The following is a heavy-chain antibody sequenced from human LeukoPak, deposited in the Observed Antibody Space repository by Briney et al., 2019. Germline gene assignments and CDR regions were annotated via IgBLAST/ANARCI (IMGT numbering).Heavy chain of an antibody. CDR2: MNPNSGNT. D-gene: IGHD3-10*01. Sequence: ASVKVSCKASGYTFTSYDINWVRQATGQGLEWMGWMNPNSGNTGYAQKFQGRVTMTRNTSISTAYMELSSLRSEDTAVYYCARGGITMVRGGYYYMDVWGKGTTVTISS. J-gene: IGHJ6*03. CDR1: GYTFTSYD. CDR3: ARGGITMVRGGYYYMDV. V-gene: IGHV1-8*01.